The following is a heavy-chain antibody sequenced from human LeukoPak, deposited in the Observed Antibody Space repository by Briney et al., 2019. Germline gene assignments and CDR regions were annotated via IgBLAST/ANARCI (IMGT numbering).Heavy chain of an antibody. CDR2: IEYDGSDK. CDR3: SEEGAGSSYYYMDV. D-gene: IGHD2-2*01. V-gene: IGHV3-30*02. Sequence: GGSLRLSCVASGFSFSNYGMHWVRQAPGKGLEWMAFIEYDGSDKFYADSVKGRITISRDNSKNTLYLQMNGLRAEDTAVYFFSEEGAGSSYYYMDVWGKGTTVTVSS. J-gene: IGHJ6*03. CDR1: GFSFSNYG.